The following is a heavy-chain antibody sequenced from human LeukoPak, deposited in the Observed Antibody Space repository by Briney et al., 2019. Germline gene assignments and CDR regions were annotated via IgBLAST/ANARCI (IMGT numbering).Heavy chain of an antibody. Sequence: GGSLRLSCAASGFTFSGSAMHWVRQASGKGLEWVGRIRSKSNSYATAYAASGKGRFTICRDDSKNTAYLQMNSLKTEDTAVYYCTRGYSSSCDYWGQGTLVTVSS. V-gene: IGHV3-73*01. CDR1: GFTFSGSA. D-gene: IGHD6-13*01. J-gene: IGHJ4*02. CDR3: TRGYSSSCDY. CDR2: IRSKSNSYAT.